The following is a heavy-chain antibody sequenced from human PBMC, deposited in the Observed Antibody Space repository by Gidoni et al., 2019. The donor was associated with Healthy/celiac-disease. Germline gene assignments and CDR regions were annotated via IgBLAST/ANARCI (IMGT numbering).Heavy chain of an antibody. J-gene: IGHJ6*02. V-gene: IGHV3-30*18. CDR2: ISYDGSNK. CDR1: GFTFSSYG. Sequence: QVQLVESGGGVVQPGRSLRLSCAASGFTFSSYGMHWVRQAPGKGLEWVAVISYDGSNKYYAGSVKGRFTISRDNSKNTLYLQMNSLRAEDTAVYYCANSSPYYDILTGYYGYYYGMDVWGQGTTVTVSS. CDR3: ANSSPYYDILTGYYGYYYGMDV. D-gene: IGHD3-9*01.